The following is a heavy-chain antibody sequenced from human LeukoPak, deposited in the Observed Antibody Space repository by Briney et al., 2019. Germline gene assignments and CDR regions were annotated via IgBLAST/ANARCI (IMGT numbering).Heavy chain of an antibody. V-gene: IGHV4-59*01. CDR1: GGSFSGYY. Sequence: PSETLSLTCAVYGGSFSGYYWSRIRQPPGKGLEWIGYIYYSGSTNYNPSLKSRVTISVDTSKNQFSLKLSSVTAADTAVYYCARAISTTLHFDYWGQGTLVTVSS. CDR3: ARAISTTLHFDY. J-gene: IGHJ4*02. CDR2: IYYSGST. D-gene: IGHD4-17*01.